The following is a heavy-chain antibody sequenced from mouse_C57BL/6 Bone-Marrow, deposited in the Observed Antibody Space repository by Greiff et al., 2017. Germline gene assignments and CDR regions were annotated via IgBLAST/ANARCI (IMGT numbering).Heavy chain of an antibody. CDR2: IDPSDSYT. CDR1: GYTFTSYW. V-gene: IGHV1-59*01. Sequence: HVQLQQPGAELVRPGTSVKLSCKASGYTFTSYWMHWVKQRPGQGLEWIGVIDPSDSYTNYNQKFKGKATLTVDTSSSTAYMQLSSLTSEDSAVYYCAPYEGYYSWFAYWGQGTLVTVSA. D-gene: IGHD2-3*01. CDR3: APYEGYYSWFAY. J-gene: IGHJ3*01.